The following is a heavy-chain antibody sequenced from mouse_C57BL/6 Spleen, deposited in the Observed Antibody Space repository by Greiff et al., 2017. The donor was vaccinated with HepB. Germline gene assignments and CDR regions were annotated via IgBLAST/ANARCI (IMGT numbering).Heavy chain of an antibody. CDR3: ARVPYGNYAMDY. V-gene: IGHV5-16*01. CDR1: GFTFSDYY. CDR2: INYDGSST. Sequence: EVQLVESEGGLVQPGSSMKLSCTASGFTFSDYYMAWVRQVPEKGLEWVANINYDGSSTYYLDSLKSRFIISRDNAKNILYLQMSSLKSEDTATYYCARVPYGNYAMDYWGQGTSVTVSS. J-gene: IGHJ4*01. D-gene: IGHD1-1*01.